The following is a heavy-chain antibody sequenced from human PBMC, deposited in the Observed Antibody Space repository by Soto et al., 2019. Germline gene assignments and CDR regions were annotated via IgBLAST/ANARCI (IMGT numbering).Heavy chain of an antibody. Sequence: GGSLRLACAASGFTFSGYAMSWVRQAPGKGLEWVSAIKNSGGSTFYADSVEGRFTISRDNSKNTLYLQMNSLRAEDTAVYYCARDNAAIAARYYYYYGMDVWGQGTTVTVSS. J-gene: IGHJ6*02. CDR3: ARDNAAIAARYYYYYGMDV. CDR1: GFTFSGYA. CDR2: IKNSGGST. D-gene: IGHD6-6*01. V-gene: IGHV3-23*01.